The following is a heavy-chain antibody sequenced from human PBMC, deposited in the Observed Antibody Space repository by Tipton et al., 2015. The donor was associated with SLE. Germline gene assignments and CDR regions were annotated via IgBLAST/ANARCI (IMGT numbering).Heavy chain of an antibody. V-gene: IGHV4-31*03. CDR1: GGSISSSGYY. Sequence: TLSLTCTVSGGSISSSGYYWSWIRQHPGKGLEWIGYIYYTGNTYYNPSLKSRVTISVDTSKNQFSLRLSSVTAADTAVYYCAIGSYGTFDYWGQGTLVTVSA. CDR2: IYYTGNT. J-gene: IGHJ4*02. CDR3: AIGSYGTFDY. D-gene: IGHD5-18*01.